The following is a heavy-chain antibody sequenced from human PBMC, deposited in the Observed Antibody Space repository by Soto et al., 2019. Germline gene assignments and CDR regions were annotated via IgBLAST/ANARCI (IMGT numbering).Heavy chain of an antibody. Sequence: GGSLRLSCAASGFTFSSYGMHWVRQAPGKGLEWVAVISYDGSNKYYADSVKGRFTISRDNSKNTLYLQMNSLRAEDTAVYYCAKDPGSMPPYYYYGMDVWGQGTTVTVSS. V-gene: IGHV3-30*18. J-gene: IGHJ6*02. CDR2: ISYDGSNK. CDR3: AKDPGSMPPYYYYGMDV. CDR1: GFTFSSYG. D-gene: IGHD3-10*01.